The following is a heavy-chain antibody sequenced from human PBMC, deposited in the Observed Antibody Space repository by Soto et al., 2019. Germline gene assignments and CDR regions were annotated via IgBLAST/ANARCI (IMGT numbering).Heavy chain of an antibody. V-gene: IGHV1-18*01. Sequence: GASLKVSCKASGYTFTSYGISWVRQAPEQGLEWMGWISAYNGNTNYAQKLQGRVTMTTDTSTSTAYMELRSLRSDDTAVYYCARDEAMGIFDYWGQGTLVTVSS. CDR2: ISAYNGNT. D-gene: IGHD5-18*01. CDR1: GYTFTSYG. J-gene: IGHJ4*02. CDR3: ARDEAMGIFDY.